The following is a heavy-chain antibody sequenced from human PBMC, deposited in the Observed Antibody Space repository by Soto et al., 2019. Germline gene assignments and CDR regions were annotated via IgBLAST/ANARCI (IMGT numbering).Heavy chain of an antibody. J-gene: IGHJ6*04. D-gene: IGHD3-3*01. V-gene: IGHV1-8*01. CDR2: MNPNSGNT. CDR3: ARGKGSVYDLGWLHYCDLLSV. Sequence: ASVKVSCKASGYTFTSYDINWVRQATGQGLEWMGWMNPNSGNTGYAQKFQGRVTMTRNTSISTACMELSSLRSEDTAVYYCARGKGSVYDLGWLHYCDLLSVWGKGTTVTVSS. CDR1: GYTFTSYD.